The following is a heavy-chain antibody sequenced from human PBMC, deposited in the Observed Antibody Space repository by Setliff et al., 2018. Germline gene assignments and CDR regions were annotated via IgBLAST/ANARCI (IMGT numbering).Heavy chain of an antibody. CDR1: GFTFTDYG. CDR3: ARINFYVSSGYYYAPEL. CDR2: INNYNFNT. Sequence: ASVKVSCKSSGFTFTDYGITWVRQVPGQGLEWIGWINNYNFNTQYAQKFQGRVTVTTDTSTTTAYMELRSLRADDTAVYYCARINFYVSSGYYYAPELWGQGTTVTAPQ. D-gene: IGHD3-22*01. V-gene: IGHV1-18*01. J-gene: IGHJ4*02.